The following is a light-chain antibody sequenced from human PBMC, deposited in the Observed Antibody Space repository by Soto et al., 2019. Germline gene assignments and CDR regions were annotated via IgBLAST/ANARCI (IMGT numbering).Light chain of an antibody. J-gene: IGLJ2*01. CDR2: RNN. CDR3: AAWDDSLSGVV. Sequence: QSVLTQPPSASGTPGQRVTISCSGSSSNIGSNYVFWYQHLPGTSPKLLLYRNNQRPSGVPDRFSGSKSGTSASLAISGLRSEDDTDYYCAAWDDSLSGVVFGGGPKLTVL. V-gene: IGLV1-47*01. CDR1: SSNIGSNY.